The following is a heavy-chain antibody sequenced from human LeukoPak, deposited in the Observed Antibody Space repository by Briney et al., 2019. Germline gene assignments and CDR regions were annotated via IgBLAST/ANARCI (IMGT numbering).Heavy chain of an antibody. Sequence: PSETLSLTCTVSGGSISSGDYYWSWIRQPPGKGLEYIGYIYYSGSTYYNPPLKSRITISLDTSKNQFSLKLSSVTPADTAVYYCARDRRDQSGWYYIPGGSWGQGTLVTVSS. CDR2: IYYSGST. J-gene: IGHJ5*02. CDR1: GGSISSGDYY. D-gene: IGHD2-15*01. V-gene: IGHV4-30-4*08. CDR3: ARDRRDQSGWYYIPGGS.